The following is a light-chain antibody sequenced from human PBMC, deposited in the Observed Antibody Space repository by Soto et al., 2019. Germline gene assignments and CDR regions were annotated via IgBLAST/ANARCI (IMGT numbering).Light chain of an antibody. CDR1: SSNIGAGYD. V-gene: IGLV1-40*01. CDR2: ANS. CDR3: QSYDSSLSVYV. Sequence: QSVLTQPPSVSGAPGQRVTISCTGSSSNIGAGYDVHWYQQLPGTAPKLLIYANSNRPSGVPDRFSASKSGTSASLAITGLHAEDETHYYCQSYDSSLSVYVFGTGTKLTVL. J-gene: IGLJ1*01.